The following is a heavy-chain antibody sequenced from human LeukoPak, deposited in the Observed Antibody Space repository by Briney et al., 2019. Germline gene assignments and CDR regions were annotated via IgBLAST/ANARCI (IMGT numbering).Heavy chain of an antibody. V-gene: IGHV3-23*01. CDR1: GFTFSSYA. D-gene: IGHD3-10*01. CDR2: ISGSGGST. J-gene: IGHJ6*02. CDR3: ARDPSFMVRGVIITNYGMDV. Sequence: GGSLRLSCAASGFTFSSYAMSWVRQAPGKGLEWVSAISGSGGSTYYADSVKGRFTISRDNSKNTLYLQMNSLRAEDTAVYYCARDPSFMVRGVIITNYGMDVWGQGTTVTVSS.